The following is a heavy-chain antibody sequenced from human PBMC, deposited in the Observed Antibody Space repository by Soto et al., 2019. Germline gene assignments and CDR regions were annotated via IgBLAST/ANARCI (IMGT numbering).Heavy chain of an antibody. CDR2: INPSGGST. J-gene: IGHJ4*02. CDR3: PRDDNSRYQQSY. V-gene: IGHV1-46*01. CDR1: AYTFTNYY. Sequence: ASVKRSCKASAYTFTNYYVHWVRQAPVQGLEWMGIINPSGGSTSYAQKFQGRVTMTRDTSTSTVYMELSSLRSEDTAVFFFPRDDNSRYQQSYWGRGSLDTVSS. D-gene: IGHD3-9*01.